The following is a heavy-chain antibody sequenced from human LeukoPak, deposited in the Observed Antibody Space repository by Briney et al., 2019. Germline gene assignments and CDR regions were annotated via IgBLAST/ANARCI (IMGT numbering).Heavy chain of an antibody. Sequence: GVSLRLSCAASGFSLSNYWMHWVRQAPGKGLMWVSQISPDGSQTFYAGSVKGRFTISRDNAKNTLFLQMDSLRAEDTALYYCVRSLRSADFWGQGTLVTVSS. CDR2: ISPDGSQT. V-gene: IGHV3-74*01. CDR1: GFSLSNYW. J-gene: IGHJ4*02. CDR3: VRSLRSADF.